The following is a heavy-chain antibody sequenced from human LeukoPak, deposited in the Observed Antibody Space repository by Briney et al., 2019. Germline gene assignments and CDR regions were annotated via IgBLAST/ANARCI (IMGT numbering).Heavy chain of an antibody. CDR3: AKDMKVGELSFGTYFDY. CDR2: ISWDGGST. J-gene: IGHJ4*02. Sequence: GGSLRLSCAASGFTFDDYAMHWVRQAPGKGLEWVSLISWDGGSTYYADSVKGRFTISRDNSKNSLYLQMNSLRAEDTALYYCAKDMKVGELSFGTYFDYWGQGTLVTVSS. CDR1: GFTFDDYA. V-gene: IGHV3-43D*03. D-gene: IGHD3-10*01.